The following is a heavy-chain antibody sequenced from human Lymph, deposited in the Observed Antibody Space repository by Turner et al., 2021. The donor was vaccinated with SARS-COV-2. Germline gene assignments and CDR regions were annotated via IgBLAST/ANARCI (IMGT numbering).Heavy chain of an antibody. D-gene: IGHD3-10*01. CDR3: ARGDYYGSGTYPGKTFDY. Sequence: QVQLVESGGGVVKPGRSLSLSCAASGFTFSSYAMHWVRQAPGKGLEWVAVISFDGNNKYYTDSVKGRFTISRDNSENTLYLQLNSLRPEDTAVYYCARGDYYGSGTYPGKTFDYWGQGTLVTVSS. V-gene: IGHV3-30-3*01. J-gene: IGHJ4*02. CDR1: GFTFSSYA. CDR2: ISFDGNNK.